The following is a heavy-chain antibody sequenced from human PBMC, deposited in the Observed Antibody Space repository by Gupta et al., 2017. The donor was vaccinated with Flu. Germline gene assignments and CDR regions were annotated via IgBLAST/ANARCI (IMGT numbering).Heavy chain of an antibody. CDR2: ISGSGGST. Sequence: EVQLLESGGGLVQPGGSLRLSCAASGFTFSRYAMSWVRQAPGKGLEWVSAISGSGGSTYYADSVKGRFTISRDNSKNTLYLQMNSLRAEDTAVYYCAITTHSYGALAFDYWGQGTLVTVSS. CDR3: AITTHSYGALAFDY. V-gene: IGHV3-23*01. J-gene: IGHJ4*02. D-gene: IGHD5-18*01. CDR1: GFTFSRYA.